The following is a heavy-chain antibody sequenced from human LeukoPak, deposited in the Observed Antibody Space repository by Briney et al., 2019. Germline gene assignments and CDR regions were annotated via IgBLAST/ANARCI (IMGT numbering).Heavy chain of an antibody. CDR3: ARTTPLVATVDS. CDR1: GVSITSGNYY. V-gene: IGHV4-30-4*01. Sequence: PSQTLSLTCTVSGVSITSGNYYWTWIRQTPGKGLEWIGYIYYAGTTYYNPSLQRLLAMSVDTSKNLFSLELTSMTAADTAVYYCARTTPLVATVDSWGQGTLVTVSS. J-gene: IGHJ4*02. D-gene: IGHD5-12*01. CDR2: IYYAGTT.